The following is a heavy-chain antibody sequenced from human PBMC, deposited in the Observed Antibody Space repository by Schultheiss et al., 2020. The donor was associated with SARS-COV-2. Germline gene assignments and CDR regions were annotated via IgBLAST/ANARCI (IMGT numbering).Heavy chain of an antibody. J-gene: IGHJ6*02. V-gene: IGHV3-48*03. Sequence: GGSLRLSCAASGFTFSDYEMNWVRQAPGKGLEWISYISTSGSTIYYADSVKGRFTISRDDAENSLYLQMNRLRSEDTAVYYCARKRHYCSGGSCYPGYYYYGLDVWGPGTTVTVSS. D-gene: IGHD2-15*01. CDR3: ARKRHYCSGGSCYPGYYYYGLDV. CDR1: GFTFSDYE. CDR2: ISTSGSTI.